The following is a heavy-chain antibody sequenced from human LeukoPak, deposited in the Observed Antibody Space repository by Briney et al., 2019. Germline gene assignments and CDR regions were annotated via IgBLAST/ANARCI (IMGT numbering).Heavy chain of an antibody. Sequence: GGSLRLSCAASGFTFSSYWMSWVRQAPGKGVEWVANITQYLRQNYYVHSLKRRFPISRDNAKNSLYLQMNTLRAEDTAVYYCARRYFDYWGQGTLVTVSS. CDR3: ARRYFDY. CDR1: GFTFSSYW. CDR2: ITQYLRQN. V-gene: IGHV3-7*01. J-gene: IGHJ4*02.